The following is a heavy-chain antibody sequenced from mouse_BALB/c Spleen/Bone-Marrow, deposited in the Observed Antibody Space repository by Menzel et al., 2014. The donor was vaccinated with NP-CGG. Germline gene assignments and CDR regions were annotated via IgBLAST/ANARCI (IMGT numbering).Heavy chain of an antibody. V-gene: IGHV3-2*02. D-gene: IGHD1-1*01. CDR3: ARRRYYYGAMDY. CDR2: ISYSGST. CDR1: GYSITSDYA. Sequence: EVKLMESGPGLVKPSQSLSLTCTVTGYSITSDYAWNWIRQFPGNKLEWMGYISYSGSTSYNPSLKSRISITRDTSKNQFFLQLNSVTTEDTATYYCARRRYYYGAMDYWGQGTSVTVSS. J-gene: IGHJ4*01.